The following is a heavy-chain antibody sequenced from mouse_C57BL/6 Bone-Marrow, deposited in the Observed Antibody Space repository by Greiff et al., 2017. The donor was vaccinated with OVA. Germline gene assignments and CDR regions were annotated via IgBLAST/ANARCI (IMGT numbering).Heavy chain of an antibody. CDR3: ARDYYGSSYVGAY. CDR2: INPNYGTT. D-gene: IGHD1-1*01. J-gene: IGHJ3*01. CDR1: GYSFTDYN. Sequence: VQLKESGPELVKPGASVKISCKASGYSFTDYNMNWVKQSHGKSLEWIGVINPNYGTTSYNQKFKGKATLTVDQSSSTAYMQLNSLTSEDSAVYYCARDYYGSSYVGAYWGQGTLVTVSA. V-gene: IGHV1-39*01.